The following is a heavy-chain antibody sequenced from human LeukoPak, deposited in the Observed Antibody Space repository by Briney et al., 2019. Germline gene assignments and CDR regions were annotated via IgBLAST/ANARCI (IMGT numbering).Heavy chain of an antibody. J-gene: IGHJ4*02. CDR1: GFTFSSYA. D-gene: IGHD5-18*01. Sequence: GGSLRLSCAASGFTFSSYAMHWVRQAPGKGLEWVAVISYDGSNKYYADSVKGRFTISRDNSKNTLYLQMNSLRAEDTAVYYCATSSVDTAIPPYYFDYWGQGTLVTVSS. CDR3: ATSSVDTAIPPYYFDY. V-gene: IGHV3-30-3*01. CDR2: ISYDGSNK.